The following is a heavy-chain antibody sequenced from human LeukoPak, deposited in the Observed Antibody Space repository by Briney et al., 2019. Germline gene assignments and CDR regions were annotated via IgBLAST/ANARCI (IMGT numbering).Heavy chain of an antibody. D-gene: IGHD3-22*01. Sequence: ASVEVSCKASGYTFTGYYMHWVRQAPGQGLEWMGWINPNSGGTNYAQKFQGRVTMTRDTSISTAYMELSRLRSDDTAVYYCARDGNYYDSSEGDYWGQGTLVTVSS. J-gene: IGHJ4*02. CDR2: INPNSGGT. CDR1: GYTFTGYY. CDR3: ARDGNYYDSSEGDY. V-gene: IGHV1-2*02.